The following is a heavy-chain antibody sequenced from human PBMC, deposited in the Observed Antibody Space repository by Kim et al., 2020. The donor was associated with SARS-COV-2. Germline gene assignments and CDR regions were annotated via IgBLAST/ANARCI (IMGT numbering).Heavy chain of an antibody. CDR3: ARVRPLYSGSYYYGMDV. J-gene: IGHJ6*02. CDR2: IYYSGST. V-gene: IGHV4-59*01. Sequence: SETLSLTCTVSWGSLSTYYWSWIRQPPGKGLEWIGYIYYSGSTNYNPSLKSRVTISVDTSNNQFSLKLSSVTAADTAVYYCARVRPLYSGSYYYGMDVWGQGTTVTVSS. CDR1: WGSLSTYY. D-gene: IGHD1-26*01.